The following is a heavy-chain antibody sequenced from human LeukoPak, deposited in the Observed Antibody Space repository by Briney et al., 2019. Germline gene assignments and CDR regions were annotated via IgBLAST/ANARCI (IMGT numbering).Heavy chain of an antibody. Sequence: GGSLRLSCAASGFTFSSYAMSWVRQAPGKGLEWVSVIYSGGSTYYADSVKGRFTISRDNSKNTLYLQMNSLRAEDTAVYYCARDKYGSGSYFRGADWGQGTLVTVSS. D-gene: IGHD3-10*01. CDR3: ARDKYGSGSYFRGAD. J-gene: IGHJ4*02. CDR2: IYSGGST. V-gene: IGHV3-66*01. CDR1: GFTFSSYA.